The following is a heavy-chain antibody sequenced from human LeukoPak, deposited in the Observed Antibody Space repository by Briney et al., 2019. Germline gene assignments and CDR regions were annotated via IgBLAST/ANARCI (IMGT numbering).Heavy chain of an antibody. D-gene: IGHD6-19*01. CDR2: IYSNGTT. V-gene: IGHV4-4*07. J-gene: IGHJ6*02. CDR1: GGSITNYY. Sequence: SETLSLTCTVSGGSITNYYWTWIRQPAGKGLEWLGRIYSNGTTTYNPSLKSRVDMSVDTSKNQFSLKLRSVTAADTALYYCARVSPIRVAGSSYDYAMDVWGQGTTVIVSS. CDR3: ARVSPIRVAGSSYDYAMDV.